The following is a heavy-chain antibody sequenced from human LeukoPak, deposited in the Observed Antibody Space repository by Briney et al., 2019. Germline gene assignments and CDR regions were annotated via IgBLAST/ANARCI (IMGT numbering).Heavy chain of an antibody. CDR1: GITFSNYA. CDR2: ISYDGNDK. J-gene: IGHJ4*02. Sequence: PGRSLRLSCAASGITFSNYAMHWVRQAPGKGLEWVAIISYDGNDKYYTDSVKGRFTISRDKSKNTLYLQMNSLRAEDTAVYYCARDRDTAMGLWGQGTLVTVSS. CDR3: ARDRDTAMGL. D-gene: IGHD5-18*01. V-gene: IGHV3-30-3*01.